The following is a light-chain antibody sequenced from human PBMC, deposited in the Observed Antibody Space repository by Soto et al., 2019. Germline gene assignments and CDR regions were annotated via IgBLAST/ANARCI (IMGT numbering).Light chain of an antibody. J-gene: IGLJ2*01. CDR1: SSDVGGYNY. Sequence: QCALTQPASVSGSPGQSITISCTGTSSDVGGYNYVSWYQQHPGKAPKLMIYDVSNRPSGVSNRFSGSKSGNTASLTISGLQAEDEADYYCSSYTSSSTVVFGGGTKLTVL. V-gene: IGLV2-14*01. CDR3: SSYTSSSTVV. CDR2: DVS.